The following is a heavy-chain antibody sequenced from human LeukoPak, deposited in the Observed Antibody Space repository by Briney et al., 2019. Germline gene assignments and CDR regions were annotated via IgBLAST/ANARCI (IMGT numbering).Heavy chain of an antibody. CDR1: GFTFRSYW. V-gene: IGHV3-7*03. CDR3: ARDGHPFDY. J-gene: IGHJ4*02. CDR2: INQDGTEK. Sequence: GGSLRLSCAASGFTFRSYWMRWVRQAPGKGLEWVANINQDGTEKYYLDSVKGRFTISRDNAKKSLNLQMNSLRAEDTALYYWARDGHPFDYWGQGTLVTVSS.